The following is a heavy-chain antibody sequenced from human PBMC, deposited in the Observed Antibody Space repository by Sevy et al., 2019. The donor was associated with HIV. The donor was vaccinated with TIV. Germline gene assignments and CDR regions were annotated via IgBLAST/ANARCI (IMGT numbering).Heavy chain of an antibody. CDR2: ISYDGSNK. J-gene: IGHJ3*02. V-gene: IGHV3-30-3*01. Sequence: GGSLRLSCAASGFTFSSYAMYWVRQAPGKGLEWVAVISYDGSNKYYADSVKGRFTISRDNSKNTLYLQMNSLRAEDTAVYYCARAEDVVTSTDDAFDIWGQGTMVTVSS. CDR1: GFTFSSYA. CDR3: ARAEDVVTSTDDAFDI. D-gene: IGHD2-15*01.